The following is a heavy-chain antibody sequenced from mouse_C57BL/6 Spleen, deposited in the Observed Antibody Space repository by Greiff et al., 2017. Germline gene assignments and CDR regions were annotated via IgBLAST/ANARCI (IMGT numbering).Heavy chain of an antibody. CDR1: GFTFTDYY. CDR3: ARSDGYYSYFDV. V-gene: IGHV7-3*01. J-gene: IGHJ1*03. CDR2: IRNKANGYTT. D-gene: IGHD2-3*01. Sequence: EVQLQESGGGLVQPGGSLSLSCAASGFTFTDYYMSWVRQPPGKALEWLGFIRNKANGYTTEYSASVKGRFTISRDNSQSILYLRMNALRAEDSATYYCARSDGYYSYFDVWGTGTTVTVSS.